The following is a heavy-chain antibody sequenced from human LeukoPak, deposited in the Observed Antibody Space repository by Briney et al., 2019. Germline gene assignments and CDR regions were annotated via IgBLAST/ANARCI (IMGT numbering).Heavy chain of an antibody. CDR1: GGSISSGSYY. CDR2: IYTSGST. V-gene: IGHV4-61*02. Sequence: SETLSLTCTVSGGSISSGSYYWSWIRQPAGKGLEWIGRIYTSGSTNYNPSLKSRVTISVDASKNQFSLTLSSVTAADTAGYYCARAPSVIAARPMDYWGQGTLVTVSS. D-gene: IGHD6-6*01. CDR3: ARAPSVIAARPMDY. J-gene: IGHJ4*02.